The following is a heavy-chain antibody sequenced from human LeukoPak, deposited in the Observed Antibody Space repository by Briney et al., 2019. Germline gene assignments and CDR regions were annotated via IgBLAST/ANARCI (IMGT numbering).Heavy chain of an antibody. CDR1: SDSIFTSNW. Sequence: PSETLSLTCTVSSDSIFTSNWWRWVRQPPGKGLEWIGQIFHSGSTSYSPSLKSRVTISVDTSKNQFSLKLSSVTAADTAVYYCARDRGRSYGHGNWIDPWGQGTLVTVSS. V-gene: IGHV4-4*02. CDR3: ARDRGRSYGHGNWIDP. D-gene: IGHD5-18*01. CDR2: IFHSGST. J-gene: IGHJ5*02.